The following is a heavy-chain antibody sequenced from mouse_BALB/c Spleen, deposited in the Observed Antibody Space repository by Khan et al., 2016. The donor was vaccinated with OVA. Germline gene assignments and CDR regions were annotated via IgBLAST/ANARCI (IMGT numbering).Heavy chain of an antibody. CDR1: GFTFSTFG. CDR2: ISSGGSYT. J-gene: IGHJ3*01. D-gene: IGHD1-1*01. V-gene: IGHV5-6*01. CDR3: TRLAYYYNNEGFAY. Sequence: EVQLVESGGDLVKPGGSLKLSCAASGFTFSTFGMSWVRQTPDKRLEWVATISSGGSYTYYVDSVKGRFTISRDNAKNTLYLQMSSIKSEDTAMYYGTRLAYYYNNEGFAYWGQGTLVTVSA.